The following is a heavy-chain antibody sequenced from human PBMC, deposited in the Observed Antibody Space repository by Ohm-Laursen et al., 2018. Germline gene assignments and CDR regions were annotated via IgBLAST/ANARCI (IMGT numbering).Heavy chain of an antibody. CDR3: ARHGHYYDSSGSFDY. CDR2: IIPIFGTA. J-gene: IGHJ4*02. CDR1: GVTFSSYA. Sequence: SSAKVSCKASGVTFSSYAISWVRQAPGQGLEWMGGIIPIFGTANYAQKFQGRVTITADESTSTAYMELSSLRSEDTAVYYCARHGHYYDSSGSFDYWGQGTLVTVSS. D-gene: IGHD3-22*01. V-gene: IGHV1-69*01.